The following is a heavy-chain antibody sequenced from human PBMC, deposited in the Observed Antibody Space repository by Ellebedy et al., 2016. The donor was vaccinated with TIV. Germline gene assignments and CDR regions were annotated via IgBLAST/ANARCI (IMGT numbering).Heavy chain of an antibody. D-gene: IGHD6-19*01. J-gene: IGHJ4*02. CDR1: GGTFSSYA. CDR3: AYSSGWYYFDY. V-gene: IGHV1-69*13. CDR2: IIPIFGTA. Sequence: SVKVSXXASGGTFSSYAISWVRQAPGQGLEWMGGIIPIFGTANYAQKFQGRVTITADESTSTAYMELSSLRSEDTAVYYCAYSSGWYYFDYWGQGTLVTVSS.